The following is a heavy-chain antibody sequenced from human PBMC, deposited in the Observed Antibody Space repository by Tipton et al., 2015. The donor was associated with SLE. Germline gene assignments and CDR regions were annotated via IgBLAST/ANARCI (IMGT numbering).Heavy chain of an antibody. CDR2: IRYDGSNK. V-gene: IGHV3-30*02. CDR3: AKEAAAGLYYGMDV. J-gene: IGHJ6*02. D-gene: IGHD6-13*01. CDR1: GFTFSSYG. Sequence: SLRLSCAASGFTFSSYGMHWVRQAPGKGLEWVAFIRYDGSNKYYADSVKGRFTISRDNSKNTLYLQMNSLRAEDTAVYYCAKEAAAGLYYGMDVWGQGTTVTVSS.